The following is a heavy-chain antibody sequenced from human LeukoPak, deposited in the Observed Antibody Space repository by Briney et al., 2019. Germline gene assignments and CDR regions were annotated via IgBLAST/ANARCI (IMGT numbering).Heavy chain of an antibody. Sequence: PGGSLRLSCAASGFTVSSNYMSWVRQAPGKGLEWVSVIYSGGSTYYADSVKGRFTISRDNSKNTVYLQVNSLRAEDTAVYYCAREGIQSYYFDYWSQGTLVTVSS. CDR2: IYSGGST. CDR1: GFTVSSNY. D-gene: IGHD5-18*01. V-gene: IGHV3-66*01. CDR3: AREGIQSYYFDY. J-gene: IGHJ4*02.